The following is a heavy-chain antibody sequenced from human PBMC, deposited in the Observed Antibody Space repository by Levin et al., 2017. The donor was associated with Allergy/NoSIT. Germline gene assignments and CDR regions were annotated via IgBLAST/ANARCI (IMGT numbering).Heavy chain of an antibody. D-gene: IGHD6-6*01. J-gene: IGHJ4*02. CDR2: ISYEGKTK. CDR3: AKEGEAYSSSFLDY. CDR1: GFTFSNFG. V-gene: IGHV3-30*18. Sequence: GESLKISCEASGFTFSNFGMKWVRQAPGQGLEWVAVISYEGKTKYYSDSVQGRFTISRDDSRSTLYLQMDSLRTDDTGLYYCAKEGEAYSSSFLDYWGQGTLVTVSS.